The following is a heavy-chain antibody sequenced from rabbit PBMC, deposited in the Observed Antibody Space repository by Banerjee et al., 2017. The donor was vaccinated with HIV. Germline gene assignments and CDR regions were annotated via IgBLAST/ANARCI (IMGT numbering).Heavy chain of an antibody. V-gene: IGHV1S45*01. D-gene: IGHD7-1*01. J-gene: IGHJ4*01. Sequence: QEQLEESGGGLVKPGASLTLTCTASEFSFSNNYVMCWVRQAPGKGLEWIACIGTGSSGSTYYASWAKGRFTISKTSSTTVTLQMTSLTAADTATYFCARDLTGVTGWNFNLWGQGTLVTVS. CDR2: IGTGSSGST. CDR3: ARDLTGVTGWNFNL. CDR1: EFSFSNNYV.